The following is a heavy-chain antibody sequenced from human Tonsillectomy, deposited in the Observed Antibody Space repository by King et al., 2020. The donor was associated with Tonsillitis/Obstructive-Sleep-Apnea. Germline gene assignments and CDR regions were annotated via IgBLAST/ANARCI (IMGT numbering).Heavy chain of an antibody. D-gene: IGHD1-1*01. Sequence: QLQESGPRLVKPSGTRSLICAVSGASSSSGTCWSWVRQPPGGVLEWVGEIYHGVNTNYNPSLKGRVTISQDKANSQCSLNLSSVAAAEPAVYFCTNRGPRTGGSSYWYFDLWGRGTLVTVSS. V-gene: IGHV4-4*02. CDR2: IYHGVNT. CDR1: GASSSSGTC. CDR3: TNRGPRTGGSSYWYFDL. J-gene: IGHJ2*01.